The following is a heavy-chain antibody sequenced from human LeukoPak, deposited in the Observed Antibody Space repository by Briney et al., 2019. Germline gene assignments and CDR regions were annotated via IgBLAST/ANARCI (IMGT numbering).Heavy chain of an antibody. CDR1: GGSFSGYY. CDR3: AKLGYCSSTSCPRDY. CDR2: INHSGST. J-gene: IGHJ4*02. V-gene: IGHV4-34*01. D-gene: IGHD2-2*01. Sequence: SETLSLTCAVYGGSFSGYYWNWIRQPPGKGLEWIGEINHSGSTNYNPSLKSRVTISVDTSKNQFSLKLSSVTAADTAVYYCAKLGYCSSTSCPRDYWGQGTLVTVSS.